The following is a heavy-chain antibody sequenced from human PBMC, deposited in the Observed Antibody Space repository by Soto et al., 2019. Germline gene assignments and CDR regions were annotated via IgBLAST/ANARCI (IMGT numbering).Heavy chain of an antibody. CDR2: VFYTGST. CDR1: GSSISSYY. Sequence: PETLSLTCNVSGSSISSYYWSWIREPPGKVLEWIGYVFYTGSTLYNPSLKSRVSISVDMSKEELSLRLSSVTAPDTAVYYCARTRMIESWLEYWGQETPVTVSS. J-gene: IGHJ4*02. CDR3: ARTRMIESWLEY. D-gene: IGHD6-19*01. V-gene: IGHV4-59*03.